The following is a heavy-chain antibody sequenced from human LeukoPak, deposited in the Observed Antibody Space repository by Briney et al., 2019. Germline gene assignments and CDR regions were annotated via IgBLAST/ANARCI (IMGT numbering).Heavy chain of an antibody. CDR2: IYYSGST. CDR3: ARGSILWAFDP. CDR1: GGSISSSSYY. Sequence: SETLSLTCTVSGGSISSSSYYWGWIRQPPGKGLEWIGSIYYSGSTYYNPSLKSRVTISVDTSKNQFSLKLSSVTAADTAVYYCARGSILWAFDPWGQGTLVTVSS. V-gene: IGHV4-39*07. D-gene: IGHD2-21*01. J-gene: IGHJ5*02.